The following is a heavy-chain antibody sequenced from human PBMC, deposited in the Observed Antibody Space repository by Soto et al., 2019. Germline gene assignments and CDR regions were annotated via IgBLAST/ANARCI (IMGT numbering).Heavy chain of an antibody. Sequence: QVTLKESGPVLVKPTETLTLTCTVSGFSLSNARMGVSWIRQPPGKALEWLAHIFSNDEKSYSTSLKSRLTISKDTSKSQVVLTMTNMDPVDTATYYCARIPPPPTGYYHPYYFDYWGQGTLVTVSS. CDR3: ARIPPPPTGYYHPYYFDY. D-gene: IGHD3-9*01. CDR2: IFSNDEK. J-gene: IGHJ4*02. V-gene: IGHV2-26*01. CDR1: GFSLSNARMG.